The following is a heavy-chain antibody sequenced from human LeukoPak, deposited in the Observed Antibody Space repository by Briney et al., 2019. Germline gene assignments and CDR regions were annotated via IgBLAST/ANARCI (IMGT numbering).Heavy chain of an antibody. CDR1: GFTFTSYW. CDR3: ARDAWKDRYFDY. D-gene: IGHD1-1*01. V-gene: IGHV3-7*01. J-gene: IGHJ4*02. Sequence: PGGSLRLSCAASGFTFTSYWMSWVRQAPGKGLEWVANIKQDESVRYYVDSVKGRFTISRDNAKNSVYLQMNSLRAEDTAVYFCARDAWKDRYFDYWGQGTLVTVSS. CDR2: IKQDESVR.